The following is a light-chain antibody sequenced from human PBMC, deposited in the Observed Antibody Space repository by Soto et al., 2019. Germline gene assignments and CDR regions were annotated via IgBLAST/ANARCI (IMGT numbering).Light chain of an antibody. J-gene: IGKJ3*01. CDR1: QSTDIY. CDR3: QQSYSSPVT. Sequence: DIQMTQSPSSLSASVGDRVTITCRASQSTDIYLNWYQRKTGKAPKLLISAASSLQSGVPSRFSGSGSGTEFTLTISSLQPEDFATYYCQQSYSSPVTFGPGTKVDIK. V-gene: IGKV1-39*01. CDR2: AAS.